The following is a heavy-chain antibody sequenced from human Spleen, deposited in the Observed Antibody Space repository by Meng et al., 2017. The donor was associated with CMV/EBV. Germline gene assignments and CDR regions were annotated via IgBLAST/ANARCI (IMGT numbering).Heavy chain of an antibody. CDR1: AYTIASIG. J-gene: IGHJ4*02. Sequence: VHLLQSVQVRKNPGAALVGSGEASAYTIASIGISWVGEDSGQGLEWMGWISAYNGNTNDAQKLQCIFTMTTDTSTITAYMELRSLRSDDTAVYYCARILIAVAGTMDYWGQGTLVTVSS. V-gene: IGHV1-18*01. CDR3: ARILIAVAGTMDY. D-gene: IGHD6-19*01. CDR2: ISAYNGNT.